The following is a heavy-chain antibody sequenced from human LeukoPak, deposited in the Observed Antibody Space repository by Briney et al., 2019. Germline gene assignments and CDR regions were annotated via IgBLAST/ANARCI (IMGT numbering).Heavy chain of an antibody. J-gene: IGHJ6*02. Sequence: SETLSLTCAVYGGSFSGYYWSWIRQPPGKGLEWIGEINHSGSTNYNPSLKSRVTISVDTSKNQFSLKLSSVTAADTAVYYCARGYYYDSSGYYAHYYYYYGMDVWGQGTTVTVSS. CDR1: GGSFSGYY. CDR3: ARGYYYDSSGYYAHYYYYYGMDV. D-gene: IGHD3-22*01. V-gene: IGHV4-34*01. CDR2: INHSGST.